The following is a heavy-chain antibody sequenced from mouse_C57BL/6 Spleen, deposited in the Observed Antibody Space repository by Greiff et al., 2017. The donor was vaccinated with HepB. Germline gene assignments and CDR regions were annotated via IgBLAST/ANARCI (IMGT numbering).Heavy chain of an antibody. Sequence: QVQLQQSGAELVKPGASVKISCKASGYTFTDYYINWVKQRPGQGLEWIGKIGPGSGSTYYNEKFKGKATLTADKSSSTAYMQLSSLTSEDSAVYFCARWFTTVKGSYYYAMDYWGQGTSVTVSS. CDR2: IGPGSGST. D-gene: IGHD1-1*01. CDR3: ARWFTTVKGSYYYAMDY. CDR1: GYTFTDYY. J-gene: IGHJ4*01. V-gene: IGHV1-77*01.